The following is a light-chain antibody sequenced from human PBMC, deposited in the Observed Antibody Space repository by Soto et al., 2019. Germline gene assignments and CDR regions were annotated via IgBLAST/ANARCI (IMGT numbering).Light chain of an antibody. Sequence: EIVLTQSPGTLSLSPGERATLSCRASQSVNSRYLAWYQQKPGQAPRLLSNGASSRATGIPDRFSGSGSGTDFTLTISRLEPEDFAVYYCQQYSSSPLTFGQGTRLEIK. CDR2: GAS. V-gene: IGKV3-20*01. CDR1: QSVNSRY. CDR3: QQYSSSPLT. J-gene: IGKJ5*01.